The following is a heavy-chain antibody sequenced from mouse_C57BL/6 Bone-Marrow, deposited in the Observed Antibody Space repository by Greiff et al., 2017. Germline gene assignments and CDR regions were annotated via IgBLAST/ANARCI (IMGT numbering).Heavy chain of an antibody. CDR1: GYTFTSYW. CDR3: ARPVSCYFDY. Sequence: VQLQQSGIVLAKPGASVKISCKTSGYTFTSYWMNWLNQRPGKGLVWIGPIYPGDGDTSYNGKFKGKAKLTADKSSSTAYMQLSSLTSEDSAVYFCARPVSCYFDYWGQGTTLTVSS. V-gene: IGHV1-80*01. D-gene: IGHD2-12*01. CDR2: IYPGDGDT. J-gene: IGHJ2*01.